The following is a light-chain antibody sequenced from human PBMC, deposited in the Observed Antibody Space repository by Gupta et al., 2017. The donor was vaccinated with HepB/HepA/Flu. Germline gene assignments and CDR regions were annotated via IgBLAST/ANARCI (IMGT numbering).Light chain of an antibody. CDR1: QSVSSSY. CDR3: QQYGSP. J-gene: IGKJ4*01. V-gene: IGKV3-20*01. CDR2: GAS. Sequence: EIVLTQSPGTLSLSPGERATLSCRASQSVSSSYLAWYQQKPGQAPRLLIYGASSRATGIPDRFSGSGSGTDFTLTISRLEPEDFAVYYCQQYGSPFGCGTKVGIK.